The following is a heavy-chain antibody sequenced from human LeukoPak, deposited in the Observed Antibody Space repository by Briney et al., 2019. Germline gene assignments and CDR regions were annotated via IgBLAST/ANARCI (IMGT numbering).Heavy chain of an antibody. CDR3: ARLIPPTWWSVAGSRGQHDY. J-gene: IGHJ4*02. V-gene: IGHV4-39*01. D-gene: IGHD6-19*01. CDR2: IYYSGSA. Sequence: KPSETLSLTCTVSGVSISSGSYYWGWIRQPPGKGLEWIGSIYYSGSAYYNPSLSCRVTISMATSKKQFSLKVVSLTAADTALYYCARLIPPTWWSVAGSRGQHDYWGQGTLVTVSS. CDR1: GVSISSGSYY.